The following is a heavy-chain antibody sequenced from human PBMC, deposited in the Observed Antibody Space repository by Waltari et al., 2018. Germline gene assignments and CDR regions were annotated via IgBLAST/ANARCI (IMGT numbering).Heavy chain of an antibody. CDR1: GYTLTDLS. V-gene: IGHV1-24*01. CDR3: ATGLPRLLWFGESGMDV. Sequence: QVQLVQSGAEVKKPGASVKVSCKVSGYTLTDLSMHWVRPAPGKGLEWMGGVDPEDGETIYAQKFQGRVTMTEATSTDTAYMELSSLRSEDTAVYYCATGLPRLLWFGESGMDVWGQGTTVTVSS. CDR2: VDPEDGET. J-gene: IGHJ6*02. D-gene: IGHD3-10*01.